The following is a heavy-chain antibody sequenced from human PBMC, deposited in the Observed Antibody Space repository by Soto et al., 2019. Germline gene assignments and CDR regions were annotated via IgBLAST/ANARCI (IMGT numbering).Heavy chain of an antibody. Sequence: QVQLQESGPGLVKPSETLSLTCSVSGGSFSSGAYYWSWIRQHPGRGLEWIGYMYYSGSTYYNPSIKSRGTISVDTSKNQFSLRLSSVTAADTAVYYCARGRGYCSGGSCYSGIGYGMDVWGQGTTVIVSS. CDR1: GGSFSSGAYY. CDR3: ARGRGYCSGGSCYSGIGYGMDV. J-gene: IGHJ6*02. D-gene: IGHD2-15*01. V-gene: IGHV4-31*03. CDR2: MYYSGST.